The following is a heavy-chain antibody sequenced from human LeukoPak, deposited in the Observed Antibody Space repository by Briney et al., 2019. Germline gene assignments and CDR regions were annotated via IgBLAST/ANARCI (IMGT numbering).Heavy chain of an antibody. J-gene: IGHJ3*02. CDR2: INPSGGST. CDR3: ARESQNFYFDI. D-gene: IGHD1-7*01. V-gene: IGHV1-46*01. CDR1: GYTFTGYY. Sequence: GASVKVSCKASGYTFTGYYMHWVRQAPGQGLEWMGIINPSGGSTSYAQKFQGRVTMTRDTSTSTVYMELSSLRSEDTAVYYCARESQNFYFDIWGQGTMVTVSS.